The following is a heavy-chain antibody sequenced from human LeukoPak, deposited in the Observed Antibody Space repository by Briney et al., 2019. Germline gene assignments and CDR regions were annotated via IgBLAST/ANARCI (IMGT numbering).Heavy chain of an antibody. CDR1: GGSFSGCY. CDR3: AKSSNWYYFDY. J-gene: IGHJ4*02. Sequence: PSEALSLTCAVYGGSFSGCYWSWIRQPPGKGLEWIGEIHHSGSTNYNPSLKSRVTMSLDTSKSQFSLKLNSVTAADTAIYYCAKSSNWYYFDYWGQGTLVTVSS. V-gene: IGHV4-34*01. D-gene: IGHD6-13*01. CDR2: IHHSGST.